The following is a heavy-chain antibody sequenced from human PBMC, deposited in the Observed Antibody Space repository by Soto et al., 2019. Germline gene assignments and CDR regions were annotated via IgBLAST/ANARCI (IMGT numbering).Heavy chain of an antibody. CDR3: ARGSRVKIPAASGRDYYYHGLDV. V-gene: IGHV4-34*01. CDR1: GGSFSGYY. D-gene: IGHD6-25*01. CDR2: INHRGST. J-gene: IGHJ6*02. Sequence: QVQLQQWGAGLLKPSETLSLTCAVYGGSFSGYYWSWIRQPPGKGLEWIGEINHRGSTNYNPSLKRPVTISVDTSKNQFSLKLNSVTAADTAVYYGARGSRVKIPAASGRDYYYHGLDVWGQGTAVTVSS.